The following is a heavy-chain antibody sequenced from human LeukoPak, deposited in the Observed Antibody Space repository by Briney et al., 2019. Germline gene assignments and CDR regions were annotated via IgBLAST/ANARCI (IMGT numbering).Heavy chain of an antibody. CDR3: ANVDTVFLVY. CDR2: IYYSGST. V-gene: IGHV4-39*01. J-gene: IGHJ4*02. D-gene: IGHD5-18*01. Sequence: SETLSLTCTVSGGSISSSSYYWGWIRQPPGKGLEWIGSIYYSGSTYYNPSLKSRVTISVDTSKNQFSLKLSSVTAADTAVYYCANVDTVFLVYWGQGTLVTVSS. CDR1: GGSISSSSYY.